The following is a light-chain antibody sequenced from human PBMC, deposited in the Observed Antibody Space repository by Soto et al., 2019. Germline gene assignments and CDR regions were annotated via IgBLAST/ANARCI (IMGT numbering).Light chain of an antibody. J-gene: IGLJ1*01. CDR3: CSYAGTTHV. CDR2: DVS. V-gene: IGLV2-11*01. Sequence: QSALTQPPSVSGSPGQSVTISCTGTSSDVGGYNYVSWYQQLPGKAPKLMIYDVSKRPSGVPDRFSGSNSGNTASLTISGLQAEDEADYCFCSYAGTTHVFGTGTKLTVL. CDR1: SSDVGGYNY.